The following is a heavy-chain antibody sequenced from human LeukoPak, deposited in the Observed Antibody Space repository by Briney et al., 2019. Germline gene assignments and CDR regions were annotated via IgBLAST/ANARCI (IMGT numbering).Heavy chain of an antibody. CDR3: ARGFIPAAFYYYYGMDV. CDR1: GFTVSSNY. CDR2: IYSGGST. V-gene: IGHV3-66*01. J-gene: IGHJ6*02. D-gene: IGHD2-2*01. Sequence: GGSLRLSCAASGFTVSSNYMSWVRQAPGKGLEWVSVIYSGGSTYYADSVKGRFTISRDNSKNTLYLQMNSLRAEDTAVYYCARGFIPAAFYYYYGMDVWGQGTTVTVSS.